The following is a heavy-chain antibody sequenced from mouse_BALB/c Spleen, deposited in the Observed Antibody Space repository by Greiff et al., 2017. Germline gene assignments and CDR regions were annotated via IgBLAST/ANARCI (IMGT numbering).Heavy chain of an antibody. CDR2: ISSGGSYT. CDR3: ARRGPPYAMDY. Sequence: DVMLVESGGDLVKPGGSLKLSCAASGFTFSSYGMSWVRQTPDKRLEWVATISSGGSYTYYPDSVKGRFTISRDNAKNTLYLQMSSLKSEDTAMYYCARRGPPYAMDYWGQGTSVTVAS. J-gene: IGHJ4*01. V-gene: IGHV5-6*02. CDR1: GFTFSSYG.